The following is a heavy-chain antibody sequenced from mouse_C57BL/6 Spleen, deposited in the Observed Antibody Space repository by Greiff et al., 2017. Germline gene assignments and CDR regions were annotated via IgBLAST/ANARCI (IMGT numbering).Heavy chain of an antibody. CDR1: GYTFTSYW. Sequence: VQLQQSGAELVKPGASVKMSCKASGYTFTSYWITWVKQRPGQGLEWIGDIYPGSGSTNYNEKFKSKATLTVDTSSSTAYMQLSSLTSEDSAVYYCAREGLLRYYCDYWGQGTTLTVSS. CDR3: AREGLLRYYCDY. CDR2: IYPGSGST. D-gene: IGHD1-1*01. V-gene: IGHV1-55*01. J-gene: IGHJ2*01.